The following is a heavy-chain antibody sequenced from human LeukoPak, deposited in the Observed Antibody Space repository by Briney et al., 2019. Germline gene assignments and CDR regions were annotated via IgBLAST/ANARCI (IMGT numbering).Heavy chain of an antibody. V-gene: IGHV4-59*08. CDR2: IYYSGST. CDR3: AKKDGVK. Sequence: PSETLSLTCTVSGDSISTNHWSWFRQSPEKGLEWIGYIYYSGSTNYNPSLKSRVTILLDTSRNQFSLKQTSVTAADTAVYYCAKKDGVKWGQGSLVTVSS. D-gene: IGHD2-15*01. J-gene: IGHJ4*02. CDR1: GDSISTNH.